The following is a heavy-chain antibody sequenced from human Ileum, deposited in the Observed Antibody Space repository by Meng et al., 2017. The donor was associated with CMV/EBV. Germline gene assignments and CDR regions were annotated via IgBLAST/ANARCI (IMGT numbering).Heavy chain of an antibody. CDR2: INHSGST. CDR1: GGSFSGYY. Sequence: GSLRLSCAVYGGSFSGYYWSWIRQPPGKGLEWIGEINHSGSTNYNPSLKSRVTISVDTSKNQFSLKLSSVTAADTAVYYCARGAGWKAVAGTFDYWGQGTLVTVSS. J-gene: IGHJ4*02. D-gene: IGHD6-19*01. V-gene: IGHV4-34*01. CDR3: ARGAGWKAVAGTFDY.